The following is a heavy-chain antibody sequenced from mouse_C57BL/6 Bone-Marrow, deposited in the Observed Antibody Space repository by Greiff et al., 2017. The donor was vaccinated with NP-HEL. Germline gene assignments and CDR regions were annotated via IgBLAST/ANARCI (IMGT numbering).Heavy chain of an antibody. CDR2: INPSSGYT. CDR1: GYTFTSYT. D-gene: IGHD1-1*01. Sequence: QVQLQQSGAELARPGASVKMSCKASGYTFTSYTMHWVKQRPGQGLEWIGYINPSSGYTKYNQKFKDKATLTADKSSSTAYMQLSSLTSEDSAVYYCARVGTTVVAAYWYFDVWGTGTTVTVSS. J-gene: IGHJ1*03. V-gene: IGHV1-4*01. CDR3: ARVGTTVVAAYWYFDV.